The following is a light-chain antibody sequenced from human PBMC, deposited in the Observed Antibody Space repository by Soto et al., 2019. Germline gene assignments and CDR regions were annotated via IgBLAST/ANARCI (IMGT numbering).Light chain of an antibody. Sequence: EIVMTQSPATLSVSPGERATLSCRASQSVSSNLAWYQQKPGQAPRLLIYGASTRATGIPARFSGSGSGTEFPRTISSLQSEDFAGYYCQQYNNWPVGFTFGPGTKVDIK. CDR2: GAS. J-gene: IGKJ3*01. CDR3: QQYNNWPVGFT. V-gene: IGKV3-15*01. CDR1: QSVSSN.